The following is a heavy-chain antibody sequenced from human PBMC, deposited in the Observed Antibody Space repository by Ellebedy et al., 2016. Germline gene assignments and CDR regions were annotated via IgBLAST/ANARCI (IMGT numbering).Heavy chain of an antibody. CDR3: ARDGGRVVPAARNYYYYGMDV. V-gene: IGHV1-69*13. CDR2: IIPIFGTA. D-gene: IGHD2-2*01. Sequence: ASVKVSCKASGYTFTSYGISWVRQAPGQGLEWMGGIIPIFGTANYAQKFQGRVTITADESTSTAYMELSSLRSEDTAVYYCARDGGRVVPAARNYYYYGMDVWGQGTTVTVSS. J-gene: IGHJ6*02. CDR1: GYTFTSYG.